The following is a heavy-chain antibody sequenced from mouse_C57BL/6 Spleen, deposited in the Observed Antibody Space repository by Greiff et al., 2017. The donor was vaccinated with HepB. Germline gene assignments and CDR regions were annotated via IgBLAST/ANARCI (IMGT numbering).Heavy chain of an antibody. V-gene: IGHV1-61*01. CDR2: IYPSDSET. D-gene: IGHD2-2*01. CDR3: ATYGYNGY. J-gene: IGHJ2*01. Sequence: QVQLQQPGAELVRPGSSVKLSCKASGYTFTSYWMDWVKQRPGQGLEWVGNIYPSDSETHYNQKFKDKATLTVDKSSSTAYMQLSSLTSEDSAVYYCATYGYNGYWGQGTTLTVSS. CDR1: GYTFTSYW.